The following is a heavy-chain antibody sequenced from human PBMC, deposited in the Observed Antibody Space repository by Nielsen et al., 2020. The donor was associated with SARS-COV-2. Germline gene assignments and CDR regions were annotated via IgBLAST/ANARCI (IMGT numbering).Heavy chain of an antibody. Sequence: GGSLRLSCAASGFTFNNYPMHWVRQAPGKGLEWVAVISYDGSNKYFADSVKGRFTISRDNSENTLYLQMNSLRPEDTAVYYCAGVSRDYYYGGFDSWGQGTLVTVSS. V-gene: IGHV3-30*04. CDR1: GFTFNNYP. CDR3: AGVSRDYYYGGFDS. D-gene: IGHD3-22*01. CDR2: ISYDGSNK. J-gene: IGHJ4*02.